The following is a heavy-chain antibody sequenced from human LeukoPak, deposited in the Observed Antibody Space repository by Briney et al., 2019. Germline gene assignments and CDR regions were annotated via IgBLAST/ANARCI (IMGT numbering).Heavy chain of an antibody. J-gene: IGHJ6*04. CDR1: GDSVSSTYW. Sequence: SETLSLTCTVSGDSVSSTYWWTWVRQPPGKGLEWIGEIHHSGNTNFNPSLKTRVTMSVDTSKNQFSLKLTSVTAADRAVYYCARDCGYDGYYYHGLDVWGEGTTVTVSS. CDR3: ARDCGYDGYYYHGLDV. CDR2: IHHSGNT. V-gene: IGHV4-4*02. D-gene: IGHD5-12*01.